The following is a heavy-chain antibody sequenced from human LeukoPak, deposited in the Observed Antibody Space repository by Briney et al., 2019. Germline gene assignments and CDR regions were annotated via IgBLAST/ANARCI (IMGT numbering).Heavy chain of an antibody. Sequence: GGSLRLSCAASGFTFSDTWMHWVRQAPGKGLVWVSRIRSDGSDTRYAESVKGRFTISRDNSKSTLSLQMKSLRVEDTAVYYCAKVILTGYKDAVDYWGQGTLVSVSS. V-gene: IGHV3-74*01. D-gene: IGHD3-9*01. J-gene: IGHJ4*02. CDR1: GFTFSDTW. CDR2: IRSDGSDT. CDR3: AKVILTGYKDAVDY.